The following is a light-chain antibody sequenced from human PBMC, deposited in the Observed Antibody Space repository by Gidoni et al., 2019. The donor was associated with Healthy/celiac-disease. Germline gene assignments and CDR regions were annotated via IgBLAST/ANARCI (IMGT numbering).Light chain of an antibody. CDR1: SSNIGSNT. V-gene: IGLV1-44*01. Sequence: QSVLTHPTSASGPPGPQVTISCSGSSSNIGSNTINWYQQLPGTAPKLLIYSNNQRPSGVPDRFSGSKSGTSASLAISGLQSEDEADYYCAAWDDSLNDVVFGGGTKLTVL. J-gene: IGLJ2*01. CDR3: AAWDDSLNDVV. CDR2: SNN.